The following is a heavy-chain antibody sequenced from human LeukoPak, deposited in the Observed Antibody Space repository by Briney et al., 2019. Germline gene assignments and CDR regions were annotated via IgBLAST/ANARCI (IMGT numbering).Heavy chain of an antibody. D-gene: IGHD3-22*01. J-gene: IGHJ4*02. CDR3: AKDPTMIVVVIPDY. Sequence: GSLRLSCAASGFTFSSYAMSWVRQAPGKGLEWVSAISGSGGSTYYADSVKGRFTISRDNSKNTLYLQMNSLRAEDTAVYYCAKDPTMIVVVIPDYWGQATLVTVSS. V-gene: IGHV3-23*01. CDR1: GFTFSSYA. CDR2: ISGSGGST.